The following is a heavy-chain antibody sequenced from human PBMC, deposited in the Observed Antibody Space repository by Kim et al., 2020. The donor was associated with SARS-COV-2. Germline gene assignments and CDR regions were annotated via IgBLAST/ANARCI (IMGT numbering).Heavy chain of an antibody. CDR3: ARLRDSSSAYYYYYMDV. D-gene: IGHD6-6*01. J-gene: IGHJ6*03. V-gene: IGHV4-39*01. Sequence: KSRVTISVDTSKNQFSLKLSYVTAADTAVYYCARLRDSSSAYYYYYMDVWGKGTTVTVSS.